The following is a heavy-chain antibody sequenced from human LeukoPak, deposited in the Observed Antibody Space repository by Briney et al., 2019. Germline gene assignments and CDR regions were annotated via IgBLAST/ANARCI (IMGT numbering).Heavy chain of an antibody. D-gene: IGHD3-22*01. Sequence: SETLSLTCAVYGGSFSGYYWGWIRQPPGKGLEWIGSIYYSGSTYYNPSLKSRVTISVDTSKNQFSLKLSSVTAADTAVYYCARQGTGSSYYYDSSGSDAFDIWGQGTMVTVSS. V-gene: IGHV4-39*01. CDR2: IYYSGST. J-gene: IGHJ3*02. CDR3: ARQGTGSSYYYDSSGSDAFDI. CDR1: GGSFSGYY.